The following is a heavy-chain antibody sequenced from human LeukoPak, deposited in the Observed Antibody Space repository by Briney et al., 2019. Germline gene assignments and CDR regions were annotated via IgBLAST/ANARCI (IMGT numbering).Heavy chain of an antibody. CDR1: GFTFSSYA. CDR2: ISYDGSNK. CDR3: AKPHFDD. J-gene: IGHJ4*02. V-gene: IGHV3-30*04. Sequence: GPSLRLSCAASGFTFSSYAMHSVRQAPGKGLEWVAVISYDGSNKYYADSVKGRFTISRDNSKNALYLQMNSLRAGDTAVYYCAKPHFDDWGQGTLVTVSS.